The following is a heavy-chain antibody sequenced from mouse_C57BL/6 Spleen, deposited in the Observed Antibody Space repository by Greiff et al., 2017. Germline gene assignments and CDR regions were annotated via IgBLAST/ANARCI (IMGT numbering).Heavy chain of an antibody. CDR2: IYPRSGNT. CDR3: AILYDYDAWFAY. V-gene: IGHV1-81*01. Sequence: VQLQQSGAELARPGASVKLSCKASGYTFTSYGISWVKQRTGQGLEWIGEIYPRSGNTYYNAKFKGKATLTADKSSSTAYMELRSLTSEDAAVYFCAILYDYDAWFAYWGQGTLVTVSA. J-gene: IGHJ3*01. D-gene: IGHD2-4*01. CDR1: GYTFTSYG.